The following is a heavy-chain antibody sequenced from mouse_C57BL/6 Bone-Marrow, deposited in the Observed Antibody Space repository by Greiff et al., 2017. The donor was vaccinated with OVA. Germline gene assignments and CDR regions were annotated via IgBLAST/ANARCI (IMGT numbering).Heavy chain of an antibody. V-gene: IGHV1-82*01. Sequence: QVQLQQSGPELVKPGASVKISCKASGYAFSSSWMNWVKQRPGKGLEWIGRIYPGDGDTNYNGKFKGKATLTVDKSSSTAYMQLSSLTSEDSAVYYCAIYYSNLFAYWGQGTLVTVSA. CDR2: IYPGDGDT. CDR3: AIYYSNLFAY. J-gene: IGHJ3*01. CDR1: GYAFSSSW. D-gene: IGHD2-5*01.